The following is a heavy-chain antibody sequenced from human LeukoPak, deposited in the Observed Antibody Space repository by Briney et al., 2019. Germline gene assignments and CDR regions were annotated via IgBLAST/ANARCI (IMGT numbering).Heavy chain of an antibody. Sequence: ASVKVSCKASGYTFTSYDINWVRQATGQGLEWMGWMNPNSGNTGYARKFQGRVTMTRNTSISTAYMELSSLRSEDTAVYYCARLVVIDMGEEEGDAFDIWGQGTMVTVSS. CDR2: MNPNSGNT. V-gene: IGHV1-8*01. CDR3: ARLVVIDMGEEEGDAFDI. CDR1: GYTFTSYD. J-gene: IGHJ3*02. D-gene: IGHD3-22*01.